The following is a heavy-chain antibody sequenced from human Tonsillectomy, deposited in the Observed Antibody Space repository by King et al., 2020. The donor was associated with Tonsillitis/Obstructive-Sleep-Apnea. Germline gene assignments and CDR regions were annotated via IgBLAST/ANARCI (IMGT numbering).Heavy chain of an antibody. J-gene: IGHJ6*03. V-gene: IGHV3-30*18. CDR3: AKAGWDDIVVVPAAIRDYYYYFMDV. CDR2: ISFDGSNK. Sequence: VQLVESGGGVVQPGRSLRLSCAASGFTFSNFGIHWVRQAPGKGLEWVAVISFDGSNKQYADSVKGRFTISRDNSKNTLFLQMNSLRAEDTAVYYCAKAGWDDIVVVPAAIRDYYYYFMDVWGKGTTVTVSS. D-gene: IGHD2-2*02. CDR1: GFTFSNFG.